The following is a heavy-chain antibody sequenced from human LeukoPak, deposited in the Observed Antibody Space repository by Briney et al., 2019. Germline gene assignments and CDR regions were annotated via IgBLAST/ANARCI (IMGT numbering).Heavy chain of an antibody. CDR3: ARTKDIVTTPKRVGFDY. CDR2: IFPDDSDT. Sequence: GESLKISCKVSGYNFTNYWTAWVRQMPGKGLEWMGIIFPDDSDTRYSPSFQGQVTISADKSITTAYLQWSSLKASDTAMYYCARTKDIVTTPKRVGFDYWGQGTLVTISS. D-gene: IGHD5-12*01. CDR1: GYNFTNYW. J-gene: IGHJ4*02. V-gene: IGHV5-51*01.